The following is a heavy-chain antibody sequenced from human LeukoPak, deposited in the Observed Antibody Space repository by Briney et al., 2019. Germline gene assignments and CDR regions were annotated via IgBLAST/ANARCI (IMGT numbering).Heavy chain of an antibody. V-gene: IGHV3-23*01. CDR1: GFTFSSSG. Sequence: PGGSLRLSCAASGFTFSSSGMSWVRQAPGKGLDWVSDISSKGDTTYYAESVKGRFTISRDNSKNTLYLQMNSLRAEDTAVYYCSSTSLAWAGFDYWGQGTLVTVSS. CDR3: SSTSLAWAGFDY. CDR2: ISSKGDTT. D-gene: IGHD2-2*01. J-gene: IGHJ4*02.